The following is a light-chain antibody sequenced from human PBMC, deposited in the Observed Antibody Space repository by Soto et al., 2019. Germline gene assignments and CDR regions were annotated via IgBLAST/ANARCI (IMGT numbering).Light chain of an antibody. Sequence: DIQMTQSPSTVSASVGDRVTITCRASQSISNWLAWYQQKPGEAPKLLIYKASTLDSGVPSRFSGSGSGTEFTLTISGLQPDDFATYYCQQYDSYSYTFGQGTKLEIK. CDR1: QSISNW. V-gene: IGKV1-5*03. J-gene: IGKJ2*01. CDR3: QQYDSYSYT. CDR2: KAS.